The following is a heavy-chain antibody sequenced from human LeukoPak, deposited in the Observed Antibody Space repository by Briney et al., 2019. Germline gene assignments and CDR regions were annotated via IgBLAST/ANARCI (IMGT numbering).Heavy chain of an antibody. CDR3: ARLPEEWLRGAGAFDI. Sequence: PSETLSLTCTVSGGSISSSSYYWGWIRQPPGKGLEWIGSIYYSGSTYYNPSLKSRVTISVDTSKNQFSLKLSSVTAADTAVYYCARLPEEWLRGAGAFDIRGQGTMVTVSS. J-gene: IGHJ3*02. CDR2: IYYSGST. CDR1: GGSISSSSYY. V-gene: IGHV4-39*01. D-gene: IGHD6-19*01.